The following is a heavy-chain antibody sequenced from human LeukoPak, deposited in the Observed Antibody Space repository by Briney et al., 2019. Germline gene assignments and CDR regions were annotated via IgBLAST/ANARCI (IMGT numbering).Heavy chain of an antibody. D-gene: IGHD4-23*01. J-gene: IGHJ4*02. Sequence: GGSLRLSCAASGFTFSSYSMNWVRQASGKGLEWVSSISSSSSYIYYADSVKGRFTISRDNAKNSLYLQMNSLRAEDTAVYYCARGSTVVTQDYWGQGTLVTVSS. V-gene: IGHV3-21*01. CDR2: ISSSSSYI. CDR1: GFTFSSYS. CDR3: ARGSTVVTQDY.